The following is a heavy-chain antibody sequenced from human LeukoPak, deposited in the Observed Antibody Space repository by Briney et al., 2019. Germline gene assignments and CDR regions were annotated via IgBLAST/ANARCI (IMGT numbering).Heavy chain of an antibody. V-gene: IGHV3-64*01. D-gene: IGHD4-17*01. CDR3: ARDLIYGDYGGAFDI. Sequence: GGSLRLSCAASGFTFSSYAMHWVRQAPGKGLEYVSAISSNGGSTYYANSVKGRFTISRDNAKNSLYLQMNSLRAEDTAVYYCARDLIYGDYGGAFDIWGQGTMVTVSS. J-gene: IGHJ3*02. CDR2: ISSNGGST. CDR1: GFTFSSYA.